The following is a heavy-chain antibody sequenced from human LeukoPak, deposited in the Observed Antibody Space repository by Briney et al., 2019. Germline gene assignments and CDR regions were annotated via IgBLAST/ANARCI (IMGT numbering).Heavy chain of an antibody. V-gene: IGHV3-30-3*01. CDR2: ISYDGSNK. CDR3: ARRLAYCGGECSYYGMDV. D-gene: IGHD2-21*01. J-gene: IGHJ6*02. Sequence: GGSLRLSCAASGFTFSSYAMHWVRQAPGKGLEWVAVISYDGSNKYYADSVKGRFTISRDNSKNTLYLQMNSLRAEDTAVYYCARRLAYCGGECSYYGMDVWGQGTTVTVSS. CDR1: GFTFSSYA.